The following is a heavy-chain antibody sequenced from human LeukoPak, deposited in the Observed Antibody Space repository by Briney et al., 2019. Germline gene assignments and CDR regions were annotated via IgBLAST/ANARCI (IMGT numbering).Heavy chain of an antibody. CDR3: ARGPVAGSGNYYDFDC. CDR1: GGSISSSSYY. CDR2: IYYSGST. Sequence: SETLSLTCTVSGGSISSSSYYWGWIRQPPGKGLEWIGSIYYSGSTDYNPSLKSRVTISVDTSKNQFSLKLSSVTAADAAVYYCARGPVAGSGNYYDFDCWGQGALVTVSS. D-gene: IGHD3-10*01. J-gene: IGHJ4*02. V-gene: IGHV4-39*07.